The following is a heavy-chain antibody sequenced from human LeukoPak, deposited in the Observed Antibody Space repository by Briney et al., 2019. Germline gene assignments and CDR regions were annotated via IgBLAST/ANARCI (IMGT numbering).Heavy chain of an antibody. CDR2: ISHGGST. CDR1: GGSISSYY. D-gene: IGHD3-10*01. Sequence: SETLSLTCTVSGGSISSYYWSWIRQPPGKGLEWIGEISHGGSTNYNPSLKSRVTISVDTSKNQFSLKLRSVTAADTAVYYCARHLLYGSGSPIDYWGQGTLVTVYS. V-gene: IGHV4-34*01. J-gene: IGHJ4*02. CDR3: ARHLLYGSGSPIDY.